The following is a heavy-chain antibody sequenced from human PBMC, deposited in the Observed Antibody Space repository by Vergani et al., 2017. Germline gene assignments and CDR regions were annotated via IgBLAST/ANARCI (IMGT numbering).Heavy chain of an antibody. Sequence: QVQLQQWGAGLLKLSETLSLTCAVYGGSFSGYYWSWFSQPPGKGLEWIGEINHSGSTNYNPSLKSRVTISVDTSKTQFSLKLSSVTATDASVYYCARGSIAGRPLDYWGQGTLVTVSS. CDR3: ARGSIAGRPLDY. CDR1: GGSFSGYY. CDR2: INHSGST. D-gene: IGHD6-6*01. J-gene: IGHJ4*02. V-gene: IGHV4-34*01.